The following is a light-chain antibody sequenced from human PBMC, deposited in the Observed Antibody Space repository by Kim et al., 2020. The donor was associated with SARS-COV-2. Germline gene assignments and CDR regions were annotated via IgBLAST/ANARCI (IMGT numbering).Light chain of an antibody. J-gene: IGLJ3*02. Sequence: GQTVTSSCSGGRANIGNNFVFWYRQLPGAAPRLLMYRNDQRPSGVPDRISGSKSGTSASLAISGLRSEDEADYFCASWDDTLNSQLFGGGTKVTVL. CDR1: RANIGNNF. V-gene: IGLV1-47*01. CDR2: RND. CDR3: ASWDDTLNSQL.